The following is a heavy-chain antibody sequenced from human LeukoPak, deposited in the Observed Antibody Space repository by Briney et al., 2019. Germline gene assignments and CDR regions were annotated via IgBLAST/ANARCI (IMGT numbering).Heavy chain of an antibody. D-gene: IGHD3-16*01. V-gene: IGHV4-61*01. CDR1: GGSISSTTYY. J-gene: IGHJ4*02. Sequence: SETLSLTCTVSGGSISSTTYYWSWIRQPPGKGLEWIGYIYYSGSTNYNPSLKSRVTISVDTSKNQFSLKLSSVTAADTAVYYCASFTFRGAFDYWGQGTLVTVSS. CDR3: ASFTFRGAFDY. CDR2: IYYSGST.